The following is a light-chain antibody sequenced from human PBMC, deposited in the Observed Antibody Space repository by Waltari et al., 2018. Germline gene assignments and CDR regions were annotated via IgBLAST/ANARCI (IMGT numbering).Light chain of an antibody. CDR3: CSYAGSYTQV. J-gene: IGLJ3*02. CDR2: DVS. Sequence: QSDLTQPRSGSGSPGQAVTISCTGTSSDVGGVNYVSWYQHHPGQAPKLMIYDVSKRPSGLPDRFSGSKSGTTASLTISGLQAEDDADYYCCSYAGSYTQVFGGGTKLTVL. V-gene: IGLV2-11*01. CDR1: SSDVGGVNY.